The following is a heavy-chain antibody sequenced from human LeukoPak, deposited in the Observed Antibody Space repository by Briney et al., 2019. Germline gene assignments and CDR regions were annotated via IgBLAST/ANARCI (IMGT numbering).Heavy chain of an antibody. J-gene: IGHJ4*02. Sequence: GGSLRLSCATSGFTFDDYAMHWVRQAPGKGLEWVSLISGDGGSTYYADSVKGRFTISRDNGKNSLYLQMNSLRTEDTALYYCAKDILPLSGYDGNFDYWGQGTLVTVSS. V-gene: IGHV3-43*02. CDR1: GFTFDDYA. CDR2: ISGDGGST. CDR3: AKDILPLSGYDGNFDY. D-gene: IGHD5-12*01.